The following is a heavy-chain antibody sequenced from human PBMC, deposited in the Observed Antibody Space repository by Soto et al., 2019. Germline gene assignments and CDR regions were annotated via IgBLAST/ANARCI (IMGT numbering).Heavy chain of an antibody. CDR1: GGSVSSGSHY. CDR2: IYHSGGT. CDR3: ARERYYYDTSSGDHYYYYGMDV. D-gene: IGHD3-22*01. J-gene: IGHJ6*02. V-gene: IGHV4-61*01. Sequence: SETLSLTCTVSGGSVSSGSHYWSWIRQPPGKGLEWIGYIYHSGGTNYNPSLKSRVTISVDTSKNQFSLKLSSVTAADTAVYYCARERYYYDTSSGDHYYYYGMDVCGQGTTVTVSS.